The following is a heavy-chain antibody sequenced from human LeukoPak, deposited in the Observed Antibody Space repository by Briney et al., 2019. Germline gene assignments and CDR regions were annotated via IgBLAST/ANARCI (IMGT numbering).Heavy chain of an antibody. CDR2: IYWDDDK. V-gene: IGHV2-5*02. J-gene: IGHJ4*02. Sequence: SGPTLVNPTHTLTLTCTFSGFSLSTSGVGVGWIRQPPGKALEWLALIYWDDDKRYSPSLKSRLTITKDTSKNQVVLTMTNMDPMDTATYYCAHRTYYDLLTCYYHNFVYWGQGTLVTVSS. D-gene: IGHD3-9*01. CDR1: GFSLSTSGVG. CDR3: AHRTYYDLLTCYYHNFVY.